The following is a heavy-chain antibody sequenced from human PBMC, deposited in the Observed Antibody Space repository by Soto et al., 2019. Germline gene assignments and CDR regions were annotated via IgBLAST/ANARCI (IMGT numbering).Heavy chain of an antibody. CDR3: ARALGDSIYSPNRFDP. CDR1: GFTFSSYG. D-gene: IGHD4-4*01. J-gene: IGHJ5*02. CDR2: IWYDGSNK. Sequence: GGSLRLSCAASGFTFSSYGMHWVRQAQGKGLEWVAVIWYDGSNKYYADSVKGRFTISRDNSKKTLYLQMHSLRAEDTAAYYCARALGDSIYSPNRFDPWGQGTLVTVSS. V-gene: IGHV3-33*01.